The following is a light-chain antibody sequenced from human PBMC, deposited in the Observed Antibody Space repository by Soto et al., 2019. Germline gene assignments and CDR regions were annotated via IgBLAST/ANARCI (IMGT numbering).Light chain of an antibody. J-gene: IGKJ2*01. V-gene: IGKV2-28*01. Sequence: TPCGSRQSLMHSNGYNYLDWYLQKPGPAPQLLIHGVSKLENGTPSRFSGSGLPTDFTLTINTLQPEDFAVYFCQQTYMVPYTFGQVTK. CDR3: QQTYMVPYT. CDR1: QSLMHSNGYNY. CDR2: GVS.